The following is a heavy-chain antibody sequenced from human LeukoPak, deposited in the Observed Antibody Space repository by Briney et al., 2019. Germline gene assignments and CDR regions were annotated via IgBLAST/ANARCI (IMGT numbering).Heavy chain of an antibody. CDR1: GFTFSSYS. V-gene: IGHV3-21*01. J-gene: IGHJ3*02. D-gene: IGHD2-8*01. Sequence: PGGSLRLSCAASGFTFSSYSMNWVRQAPGKGLEWVSSISSSSSYIYYADSVKGRFTISRDNAKNSLYLQMNSLRAEDTAVYYCARSLRVRDIVLTSDAFDIWGQGTMVTVSS. CDR2: ISSSSSYI. CDR3: ARSLRVRDIVLTSDAFDI.